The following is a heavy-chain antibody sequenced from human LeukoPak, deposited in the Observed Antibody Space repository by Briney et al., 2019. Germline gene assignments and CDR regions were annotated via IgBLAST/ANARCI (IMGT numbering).Heavy chain of an antibody. CDR2: IKQDGSDK. CDR3: ARLTGTTGFDY. J-gene: IGHJ4*02. D-gene: IGHD1-1*01. CDR1: GFPFSSYW. Sequence: HPGGSLRLSCAASGFPFSSYWMSWVRQAPGKGLEWVANIKQDGSDKYYVDSVKGRFTISRDNAKNSLYLQLNSLRAEDTAVYYCARLTGTTGFDYWGQGTLVTVSS. V-gene: IGHV3-7*01.